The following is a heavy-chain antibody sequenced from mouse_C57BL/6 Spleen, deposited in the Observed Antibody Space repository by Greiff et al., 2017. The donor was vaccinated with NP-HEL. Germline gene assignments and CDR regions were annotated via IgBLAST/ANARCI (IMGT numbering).Heavy chain of an antibody. D-gene: IGHD1-1*01. J-gene: IGHJ1*03. CDR3: SRSTTVVARWYFYV. CDR1: GYTFTSYW. CDR2: INPSSGYT. V-gene: IGHV1-7*01. Sequence: VQLQQSGAELAKPGASVKLSCKASGYTFTSYWMHWVKQRPGPGLEWIGYINPSSGYTKYNQKFKDKATLTADNSSSTAYMQLSSLTYEDSAVFYWSRSTTVVARWYFYVWGTGTTVTVSS.